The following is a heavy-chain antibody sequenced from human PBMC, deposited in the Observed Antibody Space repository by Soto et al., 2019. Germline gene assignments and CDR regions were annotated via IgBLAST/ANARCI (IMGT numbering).Heavy chain of an antibody. J-gene: IGHJ6*03. Sequence: GGSLRLSCAASGFTFNSYAMNWVRQAPGKGLEWVSVLSGSGGSTYYADSVKGRFTISRDNSKNTLYLQMNSLRAEDTAVYYCAKDRYPCSSTTCYLYYYYMDIWGKGTTVTVSS. V-gene: IGHV3-23*01. CDR1: GFTFNSYA. CDR2: LSGSGGST. CDR3: AKDRYPCSSTTCYLYYYYMDI. D-gene: IGHD2-2*01.